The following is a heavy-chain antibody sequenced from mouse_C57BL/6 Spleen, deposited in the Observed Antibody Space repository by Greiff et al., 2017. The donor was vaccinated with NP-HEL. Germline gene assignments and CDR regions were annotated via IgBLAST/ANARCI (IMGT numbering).Heavy chain of an antibody. CDR1: GYTFTSYW. CDR2: IDPSDSYT. J-gene: IGHJ3*01. CDR3: ARVGLYDYDGFAY. Sequence: QVQLQQPGAELVMPGASVKLSCKASGYTFTSYWMHWVKQRPGQGLEWIGEIDPSDSYTNYNQKFKGKSTLTVDKSSSTAYMQLSSLTSEDSAVYYCARVGLYDYDGFAYWGQGTLVTVSA. D-gene: IGHD2-4*01. V-gene: IGHV1-69*01.